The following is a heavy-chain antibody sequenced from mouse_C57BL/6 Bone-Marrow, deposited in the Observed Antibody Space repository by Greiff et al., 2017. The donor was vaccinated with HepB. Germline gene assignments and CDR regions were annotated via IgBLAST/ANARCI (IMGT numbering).Heavy chain of an antibody. V-gene: IGHV5-9-1*02. J-gene: IGHJ1*03. D-gene: IGHD1-1*01. CDR3: TRDRPYYYGSSWYFDV. CDR2: ISSGGEYI. Sequence: EVKLVESGEGLVKPGGSLKLSCAASGFTFSSYAMSWVRQTPEKRLEWVAYISSGGEYIYYEDTVKGRFTISRDNARNTLYLQMSSLKSEDTAMYYCTRDRPYYYGSSWYFDVWGTGTTVTVSS. CDR1: GFTFSSYA.